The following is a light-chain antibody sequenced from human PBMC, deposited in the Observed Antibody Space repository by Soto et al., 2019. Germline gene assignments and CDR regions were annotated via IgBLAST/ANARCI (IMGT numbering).Light chain of an antibody. V-gene: IGLV2-14*03. J-gene: IGLJ2*01. CDR3: SSYTSSNTVL. CDR2: DVT. Sequence: QSALTQPASVSGYPGQSITISCTGTSSDVGGYNYVSWYQHHPGKAPKLMIYDVTDRPSGISFRFSGSKSGNTASLTISRLQAEDEADYYCSSYTSSNTVLFGAGTQLTVL. CDR1: SSDVGGYNY.